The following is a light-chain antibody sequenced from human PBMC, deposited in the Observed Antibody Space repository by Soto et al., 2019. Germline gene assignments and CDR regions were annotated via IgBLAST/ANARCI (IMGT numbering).Light chain of an antibody. V-gene: IGKV3-15*01. CDR2: GAS. CDR3: QQYNNWPYT. CDR1: PISSN. J-gene: IGKJ2*01. Sequence: VVPQSPASLSVSPGDRVTISGRAGPISSNLAWHQQRPGQAPRLLIYGASVRATGVPARFSGSGSGTEFTLTINSLQSEDYAVYFCQQYNNWPYTVGQGTKVDIK.